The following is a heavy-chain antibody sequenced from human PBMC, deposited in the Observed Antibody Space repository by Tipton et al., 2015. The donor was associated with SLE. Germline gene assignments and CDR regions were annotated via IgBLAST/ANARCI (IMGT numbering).Heavy chain of an antibody. D-gene: IGHD6-19*01. Sequence: TLSLTCAVYGGSFSGYYWSWIRQPPGKGLEWIGEINHSGSTNYNPSLKSRVTISVDTSKNQFSLKLSSVTAADTAVYYCARGRSIIAVAGSIFDYWGQGTLVTVSS. CDR1: GGSFSGYY. V-gene: IGHV4-34*01. CDR3: ARGRSIIAVAGSIFDY. CDR2: INHSGST. J-gene: IGHJ4*02.